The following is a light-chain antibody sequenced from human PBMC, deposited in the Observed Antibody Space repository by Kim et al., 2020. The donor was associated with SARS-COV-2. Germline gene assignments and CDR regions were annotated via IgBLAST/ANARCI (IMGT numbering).Light chain of an antibody. CDR1: QSFGTN. CDR2: GTS. V-gene: IGKV3-15*01. Sequence: EIVMTQSPATLSVSPGERATLSCRASQSFGTNLAWYQQKPGQAPRLLLYGTSIRATGIPARFSGSGSGTEFTLTISSLQSEVFAVYYCQQYNNWPLPYTFGQGTKLEIK. J-gene: IGKJ2*01. CDR3: QQYNNWPLPYT.